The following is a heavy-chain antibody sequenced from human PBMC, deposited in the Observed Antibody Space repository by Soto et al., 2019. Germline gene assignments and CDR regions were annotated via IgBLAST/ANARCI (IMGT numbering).Heavy chain of an antibody. CDR3: ARGAGGSWGYYYYGMDV. Sequence: GASVKVSCKASGGTFSSYAISWVRQAPGQGLEWMGGIIPIFGTANYAQKFQGRVTITADESTSTAYMELSSLRSEDTAVYYCARGAGGSWGYYYYGMDVWGQGTTVTVSS. CDR1: GGTFSSYA. V-gene: IGHV1-69*13. D-gene: IGHD2-15*01. CDR2: IIPIFGTA. J-gene: IGHJ6*02.